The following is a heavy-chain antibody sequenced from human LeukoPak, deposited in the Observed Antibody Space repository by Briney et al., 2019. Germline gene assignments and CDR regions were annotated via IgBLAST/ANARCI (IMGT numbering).Heavy chain of an antibody. J-gene: IGHJ4*02. D-gene: IGHD3-22*01. CDR3: ARGTTRYYYDSSGCDFDY. V-gene: IGHV1-18*01. CDR1: GYTFTSYG. Sequence: GASVKVSCKASGYTFTSYGISWVRQAPGQGLEWMGWISAYNGNTNYAQKLQGRVTMTTDTSTSTAYMELRSLRSDDTAVYYCARGTTRYYYDSSGCDFDYWGQGTLVTVSS. CDR2: ISAYNGNT.